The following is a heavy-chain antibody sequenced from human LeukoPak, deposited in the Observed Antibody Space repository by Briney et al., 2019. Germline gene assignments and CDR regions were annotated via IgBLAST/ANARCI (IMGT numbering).Heavy chain of an antibody. CDR2: INPNSGGT. V-gene: IGHV1-2*02. D-gene: IGHD6-19*01. J-gene: IGHJ3*02. CDR1: GYTFTGYY. CDR3: ARDSRGYSSGWYASYDAFDI. Sequence: ASVTVSCKASGYTFTGYYMHWLRQAPGQGLEWMGWINPNSGGTNYAQKFQGRVTMTRDTSISTAYMELSRLRSDDTAVYYCARDSRGYSSGWYASYDAFDIWGQGTMVTVSS.